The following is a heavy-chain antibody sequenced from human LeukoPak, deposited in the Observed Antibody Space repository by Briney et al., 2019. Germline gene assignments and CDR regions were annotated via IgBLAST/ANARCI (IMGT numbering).Heavy chain of an antibody. D-gene: IGHD1-26*01. CDR1: GYTFSSYW. Sequence: GESLRISCLGSGYTFSSYWISEVRQMPGKGLEWMGRIDPSDSYTKYSPSSQGHVTISTDNSITTAYLQWSSLKASDTAMYYCARLYSGSYTFDYWGQGTMVTVSS. CDR3: ARLYSGSYTFDY. V-gene: IGHV5-10-1*01. CDR2: IDPSDSYT. J-gene: IGHJ3*01.